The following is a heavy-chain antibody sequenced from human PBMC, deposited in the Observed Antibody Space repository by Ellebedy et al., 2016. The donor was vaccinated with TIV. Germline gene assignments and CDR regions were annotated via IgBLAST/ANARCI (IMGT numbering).Heavy chain of an antibody. CDR1: GGSISSSSYY. CDR2: IYYSGST. Sequence: GSLRLXXTVSGGSISSSSYYWGWIRQPPGKGLEWIGSIYYSGSTYYNPSLKSRVTISVDTSKNQFSLKLSSVTAADTAVYYCASSWELLGGGVDYWGQGTLVTVSS. D-gene: IGHD1-26*01. J-gene: IGHJ4*02. CDR3: ASSWELLGGGVDY. V-gene: IGHV4-39*01.